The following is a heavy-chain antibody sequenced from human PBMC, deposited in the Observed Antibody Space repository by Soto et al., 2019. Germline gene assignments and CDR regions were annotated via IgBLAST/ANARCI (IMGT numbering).Heavy chain of an antibody. V-gene: IGHV4-31*03. D-gene: IGHD6-13*01. Sequence: PSETLSLTCTVSGGSISSCCYYWSWIRQHPGKGLEWIGYIYYSGSTYYNPSLKSRVTISVDTSKTQFSLKLSSVTAADTAVYYCARGSTQAAGPNQNWLAPPGRGSPVTVSS. CDR1: GGSISSCCYY. J-gene: IGHJ5*02. CDR2: IYYSGST. CDR3: ARGSTQAAGPNQNWLAP.